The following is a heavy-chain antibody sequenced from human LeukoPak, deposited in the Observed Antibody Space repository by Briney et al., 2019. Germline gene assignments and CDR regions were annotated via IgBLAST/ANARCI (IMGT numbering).Heavy chain of an antibody. V-gene: IGHV3-30*02. J-gene: IGHJ6*03. D-gene: IGHD1-26*01. CDR3: AKRGGTYSYFYYMDV. CDR2: IQYDGNTK. CDR1: GFTFTTYA. Sequence: GGSLRLSCVASGFTFTTYAMHWVRQAPGKGLEWVAFIQYDGNTKYYVDSVKGRFTISRDTSKSTVFLQMSSLRADDTAVYYCAKRGGTYSYFYYMDVWGKGTTVTVSS.